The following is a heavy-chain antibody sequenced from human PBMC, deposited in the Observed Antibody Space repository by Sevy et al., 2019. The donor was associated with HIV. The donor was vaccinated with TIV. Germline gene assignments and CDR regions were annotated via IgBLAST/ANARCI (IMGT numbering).Heavy chain of an antibody. CDR3: ARDCNSNTCLWGLDV. CDR2: IKRDGSEK. CDR1: GFTFGDFW. V-gene: IGHV3-7*03. Sequence: PGGSLRLSCAASGFTFGDFWMTWVRQAPGKGLEWVANIKRDGSEKYYVPSVKGRFTISRDNAKSSLYLQMKSLGAEDTAVYYCARDCNSNTCLWGLDVWGQGTTVTVSS. J-gene: IGHJ6*02. D-gene: IGHD2-2*01.